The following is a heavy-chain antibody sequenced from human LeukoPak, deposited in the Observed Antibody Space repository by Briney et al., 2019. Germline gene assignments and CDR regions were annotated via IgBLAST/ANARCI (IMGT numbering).Heavy chain of an antibody. CDR3: ARGKPIAVAGTRWFDP. D-gene: IGHD6-19*01. V-gene: IGHV1-8*01. CDR2: MNPNSGNT. J-gene: IGHJ5*02. Sequence: GASVKVSCKASGYTFTSYDINWVRQATGQGLEWMGWMNPNSGNTGYAQKFQGRVTMTRNTSISTAYMELSSLRSEDTAVCYCARGKPIAVAGTRWFDPWGQGTLVTVSS. CDR1: GYTFTSYD.